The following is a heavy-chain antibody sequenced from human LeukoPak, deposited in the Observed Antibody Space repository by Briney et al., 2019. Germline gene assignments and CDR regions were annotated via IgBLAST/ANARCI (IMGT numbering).Heavy chain of an antibody. Sequence: SQTLSLTCTVSGGSISSGGYYWSWIRQPPGKGLEWIGEINHSGSTNYNPSLKSRVTISVDTSKNQFSLKLSSVTAADTAVYYCARGRRVLSTLGWFDPWGQGTLVTVSS. CDR3: ARGRRVLSTLGWFDP. V-gene: IGHV4-30-2*01. J-gene: IGHJ5*02. D-gene: IGHD3-10*01. CDR2: INHSGST. CDR1: GGSISSGGYY.